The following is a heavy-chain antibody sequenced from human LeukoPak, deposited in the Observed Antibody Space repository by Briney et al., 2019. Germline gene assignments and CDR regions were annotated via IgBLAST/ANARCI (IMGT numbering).Heavy chain of an antibody. CDR1: GGSISSYY. J-gene: IGHJ1*01. Sequence: SETLSLTCTVSGGSISSYYWSWIRQPPGKGLEWIGYIYYSGSANYNPSLKSRVTTSVDTSKNQFSLKLSSVTPADTAVYYCAARILSYSIFQHWGQGTLVTVSS. CDR3: AARILSYSIFQH. CDR2: IYYSGSA. D-gene: IGHD2-15*01. V-gene: IGHV4-59*01.